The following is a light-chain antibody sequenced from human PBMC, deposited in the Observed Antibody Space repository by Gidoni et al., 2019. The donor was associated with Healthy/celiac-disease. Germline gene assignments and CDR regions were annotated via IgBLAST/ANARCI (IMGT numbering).Light chain of an antibody. CDR1: HSVSSSY. J-gene: IGKJ2*01. CDR3: QQYGSSLYT. Sequence: EIVLTPSPGTLSLSPGERATLSCSASHSVSSSYLAWYQQKPGQAPRLLIYGASSRATGIPDRFSGSGSGTDFTLTISRLEPEDFAVYYCQQYGSSLYTFGQGTKLEIK. V-gene: IGKV3-20*01. CDR2: GAS.